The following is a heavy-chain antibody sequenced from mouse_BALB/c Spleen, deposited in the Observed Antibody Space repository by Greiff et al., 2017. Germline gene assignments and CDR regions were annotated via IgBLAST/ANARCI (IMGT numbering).Heavy chain of an antibody. CDR2: ISYDGSN. Sequence: DVKLVESGPGLVKPSQSLSLTCSVTGYSITSGYYWNWIRQFPGNKLEWMGYISYDGSNNYNPSLKNRISITRDTSKNQFFLKLNSVTTEDTATYYCARERGNYGNYFDYWGQGTTLTVSS. J-gene: IGHJ2*01. V-gene: IGHV3-6*02. CDR3: ARERGNYGNYFDY. D-gene: IGHD2-1*01. CDR1: GYSITSGYY.